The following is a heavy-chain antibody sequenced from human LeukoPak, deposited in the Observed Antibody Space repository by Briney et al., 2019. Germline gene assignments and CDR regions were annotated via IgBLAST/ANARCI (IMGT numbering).Heavy chain of an antibody. CDR1: GFTFSSYG. Sequence: GRSLRLSCAASGFTFSSYGMHRVRQAPGKGLEWVAVISYDGSNKYYADSVKGRFTISRDNSKNTLYLQMNSLRAEDTAVYYCAKDQGVVPAAMTLYYYYYGMDVWGKGTTVTVSS. CDR2: ISYDGSNK. CDR3: AKDQGVVPAAMTLYYYYYGMDV. D-gene: IGHD2-2*01. J-gene: IGHJ6*04. V-gene: IGHV3-30*18.